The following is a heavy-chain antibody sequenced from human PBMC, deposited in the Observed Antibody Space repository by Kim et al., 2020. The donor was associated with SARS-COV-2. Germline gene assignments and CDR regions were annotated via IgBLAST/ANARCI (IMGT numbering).Heavy chain of an antibody. V-gene: IGHV4-59*08. Sequence: PSLKSRVTISVDTSKNRFSLKLSSVTAADTAVYYCARHSGDWNYATWFDPWGQGTLVTVSS. J-gene: IGHJ5*02. CDR3: ARHSGDWNYATWFDP. D-gene: IGHD1-7*01.